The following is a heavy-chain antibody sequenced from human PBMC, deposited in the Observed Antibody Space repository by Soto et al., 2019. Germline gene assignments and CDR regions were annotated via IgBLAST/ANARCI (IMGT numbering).Heavy chain of an antibody. Sequence: QLQLQESGPGLVKPSETLSLTCTVSGGSISSSSYYWGWIRQPPGKGLEWIGSIYYSGSTYYNPSLKSRVTISVDTSKNQFSLKLSSVTAADTAVYYCARHGHGWELLGFDYWGQGTLVTVSS. D-gene: IGHD1-26*01. J-gene: IGHJ4*02. CDR3: ARHGHGWELLGFDY. V-gene: IGHV4-39*01. CDR2: IYYSGST. CDR1: GGSISSSSYY.